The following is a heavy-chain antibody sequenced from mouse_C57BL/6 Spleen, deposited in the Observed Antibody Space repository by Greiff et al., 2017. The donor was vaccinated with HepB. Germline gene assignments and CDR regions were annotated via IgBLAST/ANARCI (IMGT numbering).Heavy chain of an antibody. Sequence: EVQLQQSGPELVKPGASVKISCKASGYTFTDYYMNWVKQSHGKSLEWIGDINPNNGGTSYNQKFKGKATLTVDKSSSTAYMELRSLTSEDSAVYYCAREGLPLFDYWGQGTTLTVSS. CDR2: INPNNGGT. J-gene: IGHJ2*01. D-gene: IGHD2-4*01. V-gene: IGHV1-26*01. CDR1: GYTFTDYY. CDR3: AREGLPLFDY.